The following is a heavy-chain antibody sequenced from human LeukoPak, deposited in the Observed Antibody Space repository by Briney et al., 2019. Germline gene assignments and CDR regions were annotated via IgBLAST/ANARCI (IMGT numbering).Heavy chain of an antibody. CDR1: GYSISSASY. J-gene: IGHJ3*02. Sequence: SETLSLTCSVSGYSISSASYWGWIRQPPGKGLEWIGSIYHSGSTYYNPSLKSRVTISVDTSKNQSSLNLDSVTAADAAVYYCTRGSRGSGSYSDAFDIWGQGTMVTVSS. V-gene: IGHV4-38-2*02. CDR2: IYHSGST. D-gene: IGHD1-26*01. CDR3: TRGSRGSGSYSDAFDI.